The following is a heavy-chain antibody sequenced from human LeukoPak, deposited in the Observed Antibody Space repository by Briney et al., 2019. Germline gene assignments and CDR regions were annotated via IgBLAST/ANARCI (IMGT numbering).Heavy chain of an antibody. CDR3: ARGLYGYVHDHIDY. J-gene: IGHJ4*02. Sequence: KPGGSLRLSCAASGFTISDYSMSWIRQAPGKGLEWVSHISSGGTTIYYADSVKGRFTISSDNAKNSLDLQMNSLRAEDTAVYYCARGLYGYVHDHIDYWGQGTLVTVSS. D-gene: IGHD5/OR15-5a*01. CDR1: GFTISDYS. CDR2: ISSGGTTI. V-gene: IGHV3-11*04.